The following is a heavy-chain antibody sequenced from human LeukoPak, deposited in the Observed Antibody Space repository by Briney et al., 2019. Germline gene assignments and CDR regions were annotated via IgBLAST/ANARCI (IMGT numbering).Heavy chain of an antibody. Sequence: GASVKVSCKVSGYTLTELSMHWVRQAPGKGLEWMGGFDPEDGETIYAQKFQGRVTITRDTSASTAYMELSSLRSEDTAVYYCATGYGPTFDYWGQGTLVTVSS. CDR1: GYTLTELS. CDR2: FDPEDGET. V-gene: IGHV1-24*01. J-gene: IGHJ4*02. D-gene: IGHD5-18*01. CDR3: ATGYGPTFDY.